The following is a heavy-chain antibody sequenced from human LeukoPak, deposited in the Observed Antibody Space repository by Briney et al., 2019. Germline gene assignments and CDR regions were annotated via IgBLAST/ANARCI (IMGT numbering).Heavy chain of an antibody. V-gene: IGHV3-30*04. Sequence: GRSLRLSCAASGFTFSSYAMHWVRQAPGKGLEWVAVISYDGSNKYYADSVKGRFTISRDNSKNTLYLQMNSLRAEDTAVYYCARSIAAAGSWFDPWGQGTLVTVSS. CDR3: ARSIAAAGSWFDP. J-gene: IGHJ5*02. CDR2: ISYDGSNK. CDR1: GFTFSSYA. D-gene: IGHD6-13*01.